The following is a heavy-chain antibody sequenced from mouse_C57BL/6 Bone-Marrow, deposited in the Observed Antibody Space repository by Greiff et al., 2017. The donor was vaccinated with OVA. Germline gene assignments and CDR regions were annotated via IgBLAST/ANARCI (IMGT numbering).Heavy chain of an antibody. D-gene: IGHD2-5*01. J-gene: IGHJ2*01. CDR2: INPNNGGT. CDR1: GYTFTDYY. V-gene: IGHV1-26*01. CDR3: ARGDSNYGCEDY. Sequence: VQLQQSGPELVKPGASVKISCKASGYTFTDYYMNWVKQSHGKSLEWIGDINPNNGGTSYNQKFKGKATLTVDKSSSTAYMELRSLTSEDSAVYYCARGDSNYGCEDYWGQGTTLTVSS.